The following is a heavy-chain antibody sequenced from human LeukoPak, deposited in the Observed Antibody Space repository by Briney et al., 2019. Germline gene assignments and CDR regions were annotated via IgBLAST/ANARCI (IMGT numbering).Heavy chain of an antibody. V-gene: IGHV3-30*03. D-gene: IGHD3-3*01. CDR3: ARDREVLRFYGLGYYYYGMDV. J-gene: IGHJ6*02. CDR2: ISYDGSNK. Sequence: GGSLRLSCAASGFTFSSYGMHWVRQAPGKGLEWVAVISYDGSNKYYADSVKGRFTISRDNSKNTLYLQMNSLRAEDTAVYYCARDREVLRFYGLGYYYYGMDVWGQGTTVTVSS. CDR1: GFTFSSYG.